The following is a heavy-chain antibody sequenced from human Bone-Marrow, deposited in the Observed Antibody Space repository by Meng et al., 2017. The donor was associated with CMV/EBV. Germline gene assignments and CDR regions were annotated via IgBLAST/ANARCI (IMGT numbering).Heavy chain of an antibody. CDR3: GRVEQLVSDY. J-gene: IGHJ4*02. Sequence: SETLSLTCTVSGYSISSGYYWAWIRQPPGKGLEWIGSIYHSGRTYSNPSLKSRVTMSVDTSKNHFSLKLSSVIAADTATYFCGRVEQLVSDYWGQGMLVTVSS. D-gene: IGHD6-6*01. CDR1: GYSISSGYY. V-gene: IGHV4-38-2*02. CDR2: IYHSGRT.